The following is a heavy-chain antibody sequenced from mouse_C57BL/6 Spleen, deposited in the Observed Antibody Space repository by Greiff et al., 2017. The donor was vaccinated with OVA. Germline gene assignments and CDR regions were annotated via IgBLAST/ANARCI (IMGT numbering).Heavy chain of an antibody. V-gene: IGHV1-72*01. CDR2: IDPNSGGT. CDR3: ARDSGTDYFDY. D-gene: IGHD4-1*01. Sequence: VKLQQPGAELVKPGASVKLSCKASGYTFTSYWMHWVKQRPGRGLEWMGRIDPNSGGTKYNEKFKSKATLTVDKPSSTAYMQLSSLTSEDSAVYYGARDSGTDYFDYWGQGTTLTVSS. CDR1: GYTFTSYW. J-gene: IGHJ2*01.